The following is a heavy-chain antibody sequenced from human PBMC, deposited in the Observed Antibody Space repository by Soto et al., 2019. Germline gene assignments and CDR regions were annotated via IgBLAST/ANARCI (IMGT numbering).Heavy chain of an antibody. J-gene: IGHJ6*02. CDR2: ISTYNGDT. D-gene: IGHD5-12*01. V-gene: IGHV1-18*01. CDR3: AREGVAPYYYYGMDV. Sequence: QVQLVQSGAEVKKPGASVKVSCKASGYTFTRSGISWVRQAPGQGLEWMGWISTYNGDTNYAQKFQGRVTMTTDTSTSTAYMELRSLRSDDTGVYYCAREGVAPYYYYGMDVWGQGTTVTVSS. CDR1: GYTFTRSG.